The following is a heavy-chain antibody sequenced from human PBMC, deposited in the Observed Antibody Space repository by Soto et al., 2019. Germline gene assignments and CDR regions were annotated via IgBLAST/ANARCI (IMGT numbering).Heavy chain of an antibody. J-gene: IGHJ4*02. Sequence: VRGSCKSSGYTMDGESMQWFREAPVKGLEWMGWINPNSGGTNYAQKFQGRVTMTRDTSISTAYMELSRLRSDDTAVYYCARELSIAARRGYYFDYWGQGILVTVSS. CDR1: GYTMDGES. CDR3: ARELSIAARRGYYFDY. V-gene: IGHV1-2*02. D-gene: IGHD6-6*01. CDR2: INPNSGGT.